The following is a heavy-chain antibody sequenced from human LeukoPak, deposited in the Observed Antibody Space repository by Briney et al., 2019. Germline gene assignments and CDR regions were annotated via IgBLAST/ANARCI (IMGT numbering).Heavy chain of an antibody. Sequence: GASVKVSCKASGYTFTSYAMHWVRQAPGQRLEWMGWNNAGNGNTKYSQKFQGRVTITRDTSASTAYMELSSLRSEDTAVYYCALGRHYYDSSGYHEYFQHWGQGTLVTVSS. J-gene: IGHJ1*01. CDR1: GYTFTSYA. CDR2: NNAGNGNT. CDR3: ALGRHYYDSSGYHEYFQH. V-gene: IGHV1-3*01. D-gene: IGHD3-22*01.